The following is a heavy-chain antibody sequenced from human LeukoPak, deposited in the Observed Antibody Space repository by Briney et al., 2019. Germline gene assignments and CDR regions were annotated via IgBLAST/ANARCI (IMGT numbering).Heavy chain of an antibody. J-gene: IGHJ4*02. Sequence: GGSLRLSCAASGFTFSSYAMSWVRQAPGKGLEWVSAISGSGGSTYYADSVKGRFTISRDNSKNTLYLQMNSLRAEDTAVYYCASDCCSSTSCYVFDYWGQGTLVTVSS. CDR1: GFTFSSYA. CDR3: ASDCCSSTSCYVFDY. D-gene: IGHD2-2*01. V-gene: IGHV3-23*01. CDR2: ISGSGGST.